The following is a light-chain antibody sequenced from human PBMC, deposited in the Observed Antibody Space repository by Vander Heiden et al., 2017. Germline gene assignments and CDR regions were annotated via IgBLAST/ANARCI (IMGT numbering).Light chain of an antibody. CDR2: KAS. V-gene: IGKV1-5*03. CDR1: QSISSW. Sequence: EIQMTQSPSTLSASVGDRVTITCRASQSISSWLAWYQQKPGKAPKLLIYKASSLESGVPSRFSGSGSGTEFTLTISSLQPDDFATYYCQQDNSSPFTFGQGTKMEIK. J-gene: IGKJ2*01. CDR3: QQDNSSPFT.